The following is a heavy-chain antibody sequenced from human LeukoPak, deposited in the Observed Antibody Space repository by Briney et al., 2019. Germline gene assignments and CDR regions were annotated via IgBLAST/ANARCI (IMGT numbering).Heavy chain of an antibody. Sequence: SETLSLTCTVSGGSITNYYWTWIRQPPGKELEWIGFIYYSGSTNYSPSLKSRVTISVNTSKNQFSLKLSSVTAADTAVYYCARGESGNHAGFFDIWGQGTMVTVSS. J-gene: IGHJ3*02. D-gene: IGHD1-14*01. CDR2: IYYSGST. V-gene: IGHV4-59*01. CDR3: ARGESGNHAGFFDI. CDR1: GGSITNYY.